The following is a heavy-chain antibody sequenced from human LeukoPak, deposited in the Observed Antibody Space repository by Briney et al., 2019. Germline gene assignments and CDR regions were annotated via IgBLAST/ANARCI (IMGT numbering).Heavy chain of an antibody. V-gene: IGHV4-34*01. J-gene: IGHJ4*02. Sequence: ASETLSLTCAVYGGSFSGYYWSWIRQPPGKGLEWIGEINHSGSTNYNPSLKSRVTISVDTSKNQFSLKLSSVTAADTAVYYCAAFGRDSNGWYSNFDYWGQGTLVTVSS. D-gene: IGHD6-19*01. CDR2: INHSGST. CDR3: AAFGRDSNGWYSNFDY. CDR1: GGSFSGYY.